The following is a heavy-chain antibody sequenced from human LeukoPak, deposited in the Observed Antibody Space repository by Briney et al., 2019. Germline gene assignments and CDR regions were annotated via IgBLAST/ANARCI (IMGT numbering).Heavy chain of an antibody. D-gene: IGHD3-10*01. CDR1: GGSFSGYY. Sequence: PSETLSLTCAVYGGSFSGYYWSWIRQPPGKGLEWIGETNHSGSTNYSPSLKSRVTISVDTSKNQFSLKLSSVTAAHTAVYYCARGRYYGSGSYYNVLDLDYWGQGTLVTVSS. CDR3: ARGRYYGSGSYYNVLDLDY. V-gene: IGHV4-34*01. J-gene: IGHJ4*02. CDR2: TNHSGST.